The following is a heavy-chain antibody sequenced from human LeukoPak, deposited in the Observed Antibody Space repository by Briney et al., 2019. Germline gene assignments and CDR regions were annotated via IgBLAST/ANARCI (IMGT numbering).Heavy chain of an antibody. CDR2: IYYSGST. D-gene: IGHD2-15*01. Sequence: SETLSLTCTVSGGSISSDCWSWIRQPPGKGLEWIGYIYYSGSTNYNPFLKSRVTISVDASKSQFSLKLSSVTAADTAVYYCARDRGYCSGGSCYRWFDPWGQGTLVTVSS. CDR1: GGSISSDC. CDR3: ARDRGYCSGGSCYRWFDP. J-gene: IGHJ5*02. V-gene: IGHV4-59*01.